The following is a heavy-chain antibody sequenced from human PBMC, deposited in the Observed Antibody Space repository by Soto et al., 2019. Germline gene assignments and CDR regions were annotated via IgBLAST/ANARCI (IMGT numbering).Heavy chain of an antibody. J-gene: IGHJ6*02. D-gene: IGHD3-3*01. Sequence: EVQLLESGGGLVQPGGSLRLSCAASGFTFSSYAMSWVRQAPGKGLEWVSAIRGSGGSTYYADSVKGRFTISRDNSKNTLYLQIDRLGGEDTAVYYCAQDSKERYGGRGYYDFGSGYTLMDVWGQGTPVTVSS. V-gene: IGHV3-23*01. CDR3: AQDSKERYGGRGYYDFGSGYTLMDV. CDR2: IRGSGGST. CDR1: GFTFSSYA.